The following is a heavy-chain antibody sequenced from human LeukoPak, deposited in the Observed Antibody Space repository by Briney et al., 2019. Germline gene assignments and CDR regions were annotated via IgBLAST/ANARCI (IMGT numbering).Heavy chain of an antibody. CDR3: AREALWRYFDL. V-gene: IGHV4-31*03. CDR1: GGSISSGGYY. CDR2: IYYSGST. D-gene: IGHD3-16*01. Sequence: SETLSLTCTVSGGSISSGGYYWSWIRQHPGKGLEWIGYIYYSGSTYYNLSLKSRVTISVDTSKNQFSLKLSSVTAADTAVYYCAREALWRYFDLWGRGTLVTVSS. J-gene: IGHJ2*01.